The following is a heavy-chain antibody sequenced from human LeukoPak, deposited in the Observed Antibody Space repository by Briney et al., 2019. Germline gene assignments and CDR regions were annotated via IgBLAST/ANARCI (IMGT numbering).Heavy chain of an antibody. Sequence: GGSLRLSCAASGFTFSSYEMHWVRQAPGKGLEWVSYISSSGSTIYYADSVKGHFTISRDNSKNTLYLQMNSLSAEDTAVYYCAKNGDRGAYCSGGTCYPYYYYYMDVWGKGTTATIS. V-gene: IGHV3-48*03. CDR2: ISSSGSTI. CDR3: AKNGDRGAYCSGGTCYPYYYYYMDV. D-gene: IGHD2-15*01. J-gene: IGHJ6*03. CDR1: GFTFSSYE.